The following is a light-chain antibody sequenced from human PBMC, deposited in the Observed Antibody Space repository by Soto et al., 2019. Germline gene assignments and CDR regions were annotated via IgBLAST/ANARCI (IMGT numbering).Light chain of an antibody. V-gene: IGKV3-20*01. J-gene: IGKJ4*01. CDR1: QSLTRSF. CDR3: QQYGRLPLS. Sequence: EILLTQSPGTLSLSPGDRATLSCRASQSLTRSFLAWYQQKPGQTPRLLIYGASIRATDIPDRFSGSGSGTDFTLTISRLEPEDFAVYFCQQYGRLPLSFGGGTKVEIK. CDR2: GAS.